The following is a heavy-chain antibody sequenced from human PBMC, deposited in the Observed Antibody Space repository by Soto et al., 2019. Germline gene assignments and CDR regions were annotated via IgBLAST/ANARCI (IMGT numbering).Heavy chain of an antibody. CDR3: ASPKAVVIAPLGI. J-gene: IGHJ3*02. V-gene: IGHV3-23*01. CDR2: ISENGGSRGGT. D-gene: IGHD2-21*01. Sequence: LRLSCAASGSTFNNSAMTWVRQAPGQGMEWVASISENGGSRGGTYYADSVKGRFTISRDNSKNTLYLQVDSLTGADTAVYYCASPKAVVIAPLGIWGQGALVTVS. CDR1: GSTFNNSA.